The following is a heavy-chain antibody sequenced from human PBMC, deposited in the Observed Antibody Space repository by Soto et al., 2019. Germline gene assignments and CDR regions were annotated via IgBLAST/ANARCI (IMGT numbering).Heavy chain of an antibody. CDR2: IYYSGST. J-gene: IGHJ6*02. CDR3: ARDRDGSGSYYGAYGMDV. V-gene: IGHV4-59*01. Sequence: PSETLSLTCTFSGGSIISYYWSWIRQPPGKGLEWIGYIYYSGSTNYNPFLKSRVTISVDTSKNQFSLKLSSVTAADTAVYYCARDRDGSGSYYGAYGMDVWGQGTTVTVSS. D-gene: IGHD3-10*01. CDR1: GGSIISYY.